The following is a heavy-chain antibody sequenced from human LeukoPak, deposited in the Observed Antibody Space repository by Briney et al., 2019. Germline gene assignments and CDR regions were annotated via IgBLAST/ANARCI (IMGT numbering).Heavy chain of an antibody. CDR1: GFTFDDYA. D-gene: IGHD6-13*01. J-gene: IGHJ4*02. Sequence: QAGGSLRLSCAASGFTFDDYAMHWVRQAPGKGLEWVSGISWNSGSIGYADSVKGRFTISRDNAKNSLYLQMNSLRAEDTAVYFCAKQSAGSAAWYSLHYDFWGQGTLVTVSS. CDR3: AKQSAGSAAWYSLHYDF. CDR2: ISWNSGSI. V-gene: IGHV3-9*01.